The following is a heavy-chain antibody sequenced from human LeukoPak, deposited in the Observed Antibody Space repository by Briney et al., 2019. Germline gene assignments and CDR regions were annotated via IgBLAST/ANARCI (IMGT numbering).Heavy chain of an antibody. D-gene: IGHD2-21*01. CDR2: INPNSGGT. CDR3: ARDPPVIVGNYYFDY. J-gene: IGHJ4*02. CDR1: GYTFTGYY. V-gene: IGHV1-2*02. Sequence: VASVKVSCKASGYTFTGYYMHWVRQAPGQGLEWMGWINPNSGGTNYAQKFQGRVTMTRDTSISTAYMEPSRLRSDDTAVYYCARDPPVIVGNYYFDYWGQGTLVTVSS.